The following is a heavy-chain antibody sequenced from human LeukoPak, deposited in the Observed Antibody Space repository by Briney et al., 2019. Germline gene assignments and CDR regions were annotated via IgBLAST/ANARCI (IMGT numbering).Heavy chain of an antibody. D-gene: IGHD5-18*01. CDR3: AKGGYSYGSLDY. CDR2: IWYDGSNK. J-gene: IGHJ4*02. V-gene: IGHV3-30*02. Sequence: GGSLRLSCAASGFTFSSYGMHWVRQAPGKGLEWVAVIWYDGSNKYYADSVKGRFTTSRDNSKNTLYLQMNSLRAEDTALYYCAKGGYSYGSLDYWGQGTLVTVSS. CDR1: GFTFSSYG.